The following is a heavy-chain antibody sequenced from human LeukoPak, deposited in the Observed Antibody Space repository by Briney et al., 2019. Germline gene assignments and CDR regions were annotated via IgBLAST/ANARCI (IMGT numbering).Heavy chain of an antibody. J-gene: IGHJ4*02. CDR3: ARGGGYYYDSSGYIIDY. CDR2: IYYSGST. V-gene: IGHV4-31*01. CDR1: GGSTSRGGYW. D-gene: IGHD3-22*01. Sequence: KAAETLSLTCTVSGGSTSRGGYWWSWLRQHGGKGLEWIVYIYYSGSTYYNRCLKSQFTISVDTAKNQFSLKLSSVTAADTAVYYCARGGGYYYDSSGYIIDYWGQGTLVTVSS.